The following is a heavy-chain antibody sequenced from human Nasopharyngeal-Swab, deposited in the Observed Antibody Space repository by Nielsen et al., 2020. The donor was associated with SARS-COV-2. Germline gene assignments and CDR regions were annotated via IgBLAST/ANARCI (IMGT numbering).Heavy chain of an antibody. CDR3: ARDAPYYDILTGYYPHFDY. V-gene: IGHV1-46*01. Sequence: ASVKVSCKASGYTFTSYYMPWVRQAPGQGLEWMGIINPSGGSTSYAQKFQGRVTMTRDTSTSTVYMELSSLRSDDTAVYYCARDAPYYDILTGYYPHFDYWGQGTLVTVSS. CDR2: INPSGGST. J-gene: IGHJ4*02. D-gene: IGHD3-9*01. CDR1: GYTFTSYY.